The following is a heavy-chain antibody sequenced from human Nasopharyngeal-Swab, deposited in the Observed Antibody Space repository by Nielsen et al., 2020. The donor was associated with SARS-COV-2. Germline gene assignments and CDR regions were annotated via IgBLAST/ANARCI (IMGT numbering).Heavy chain of an antibody. CDR1: GYSFTSYW. V-gene: IGHV5-51*01. Sequence: GESLKISRKGSGYSFTSYWLAWVRQMPGKGLEWMGIIYPRDSDTRYSPSFQGQVTISADKSLSTAYLQWSSLKAPDTAMYYCVRPEGVATSFKYYFQYGMDVWGQGTMVTVPS. J-gene: IGHJ6*02. CDR3: VRPEGVATSFKYYFQYGMDV. CDR2: IYPRDSDT. D-gene: IGHD5-12*01.